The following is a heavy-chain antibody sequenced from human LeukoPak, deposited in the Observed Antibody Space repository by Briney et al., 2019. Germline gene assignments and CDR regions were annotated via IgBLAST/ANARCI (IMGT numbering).Heavy chain of an antibody. D-gene: IGHD2-15*01. V-gene: IGHV3-30*03. J-gene: IGHJ6*02. CDR3: ATGYCSGGSCYSAYYYGMDV. CDR2: ISYDGSNK. Sequence: PGGSLRLSCTASGFTFSSYSMNWVRQAPGKGLEWVAVISYDGSNKYYADSVKGRFTISRDNSKNTLYLQMNSLRAEDTAVYYCATGYCSGGSCYSAYYYGMDVWGQGTTVTVSS. CDR1: GFTFSSYS.